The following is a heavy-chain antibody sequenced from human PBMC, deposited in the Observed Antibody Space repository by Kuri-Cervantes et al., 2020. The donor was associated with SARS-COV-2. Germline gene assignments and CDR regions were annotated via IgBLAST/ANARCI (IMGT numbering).Heavy chain of an antibody. CDR2: ISSTGDTI. Sequence: GESLKISCAASGFTFSSYEMNWVRQTPGKGLEWVSYISSTGDTIYYADSVKGRFTTSRDNAKNSLYLQMNSLRAEDTAVYYCTRWRVGAKTWGQGTLVTVSS. CDR3: TRWRVGAKT. J-gene: IGHJ4*02. D-gene: IGHD1-26*01. V-gene: IGHV3-48*03. CDR1: GFTFSSYE.